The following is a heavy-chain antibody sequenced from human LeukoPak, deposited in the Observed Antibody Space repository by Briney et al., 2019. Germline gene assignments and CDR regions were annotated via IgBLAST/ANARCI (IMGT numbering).Heavy chain of an antibody. V-gene: IGHV3-23*01. D-gene: IGHD4-17*01. CDR2: ISGSGDST. J-gene: IGHJ4*02. CDR3: AKGHSDYGTGFDQ. Sequence: GGCLRLSCAASGFTVSSNYMSWVRRAPGKGLECVSVISGSGDSTYYADSVKGRFTISRDNSKNTVFLQMNILRAEDTAVYYCAKGHSDYGTGFDQWGQGTLVTVSS. CDR1: GFTVSSNY.